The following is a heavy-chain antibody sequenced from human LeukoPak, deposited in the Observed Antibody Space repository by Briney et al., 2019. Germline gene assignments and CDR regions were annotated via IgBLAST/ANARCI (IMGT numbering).Heavy chain of an antibody. V-gene: IGHV3-30*02. CDR3: AKPANYYDSSGYSDY. Sequence: PGGSLRLSCAASGFTFSSYGMHWVRQAPGKGLEWVAFIRYDGSNKYYADSVKGRFTISRDNSKNTLYLQMNSLRAEDTAVYYCAKPANYYDSSGYSDYWGQGTLATVSS. CDR1: GFTFSSYG. J-gene: IGHJ4*02. D-gene: IGHD3-22*01. CDR2: IRYDGSNK.